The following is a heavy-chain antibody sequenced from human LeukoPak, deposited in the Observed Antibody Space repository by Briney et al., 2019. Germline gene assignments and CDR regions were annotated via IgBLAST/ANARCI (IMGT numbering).Heavy chain of an antibody. V-gene: IGHV1-18*01. CDR3: ARGILTGPYYFDY. J-gene: IGHJ4*02. CDR1: GYTFTSYG. D-gene: IGHD3-9*01. Sequence: GASVKVSCKASGYTFTSYGISWVRQAPGQGLEWMGWISPYNGNTNYAQRVKGRVTMTTDTSTSTAYMELRSLRSDDTALYYCARGILTGPYYFDYWGQGTLVTVSP. CDR2: ISPYNGNT.